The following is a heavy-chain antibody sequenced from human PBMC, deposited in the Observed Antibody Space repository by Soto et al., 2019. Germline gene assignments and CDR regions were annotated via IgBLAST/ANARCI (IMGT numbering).Heavy chain of an antibody. V-gene: IGHV3-33*08. CDR3: ARDLTGEHAFDI. J-gene: IGHJ3*02. D-gene: IGHD7-27*01. CDR2: IWYDGSNK. Sequence: GGSLRPSCAASGFTFSSYGMHWVRQAPGKGLEWVAVIWYDGSNKYYADSVKGRFTISRDNSKNTLYLQMNSLRAEDTAVYYCARDLTGEHAFDIWGQGTMVTVSS. CDR1: GFTFSSYG.